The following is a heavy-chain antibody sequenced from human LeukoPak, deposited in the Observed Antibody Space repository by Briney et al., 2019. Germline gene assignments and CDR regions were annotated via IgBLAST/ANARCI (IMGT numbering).Heavy chain of an antibody. CDR2: INPNSGGT. CDR3: ARAYSSSPKAAGYYMDV. V-gene: IGHV1-2*02. D-gene: IGHD6-13*01. CDR1: GYTFTGFY. Sequence: VASVKVSCKTSGYTFTGFYLHRVRQAPGQGLEWMGWINPNSGGTNYAQKFQGRVTMTRDTSISTAYMELSRLRSDDTAVYYCARAYSSSPKAAGYYMDVWGKGTTVTVSS. J-gene: IGHJ6*03.